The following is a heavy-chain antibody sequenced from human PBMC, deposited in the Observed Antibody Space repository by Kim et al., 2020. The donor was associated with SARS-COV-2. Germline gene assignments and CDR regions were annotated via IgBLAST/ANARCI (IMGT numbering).Heavy chain of an antibody. V-gene: IGHV1-18*01. CDR3: AREVEDYSGYALGPHPRTWFDP. D-gene: IGHD5-12*01. Sequence: ASVKVSCKASGYTFTSYGISWVRQAPGQGLEWMGWISAYNGNTNYAQKLQGRVTMTTDTSTSTAYMELRSLRSDDTVVYYCAREVEDYSGYALGPHPRTWFDPWGQGTLVTVSS. J-gene: IGHJ5*02. CDR2: ISAYNGNT. CDR1: GYTFTSYG.